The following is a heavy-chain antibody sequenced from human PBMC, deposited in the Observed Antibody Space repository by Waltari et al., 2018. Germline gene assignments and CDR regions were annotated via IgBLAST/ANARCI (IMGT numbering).Heavy chain of an antibody. V-gene: IGHV4-4*07. CDR2: IYTSGST. Sequence: QVQLQESGPGLVKPSETLSLTCTVSGGSISSYYWSWIRQPPGKGLEWIGRIYTSGSTNYNPSLKSRVTMSVDTSKNQFSLKLSSVTAADTAVYYCARGNNWNYAGGYWFDPWGQGTLVTVSS. J-gene: IGHJ5*02. CDR1: GGSISSYY. D-gene: IGHD1-7*01. CDR3: ARGNNWNYAGGYWFDP.